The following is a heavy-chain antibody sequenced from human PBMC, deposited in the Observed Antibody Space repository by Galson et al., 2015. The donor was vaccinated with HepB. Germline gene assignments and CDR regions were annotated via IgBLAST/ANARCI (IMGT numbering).Heavy chain of an antibody. D-gene: IGHD3-10*01. Sequence: ETLSLTCTVSGGSISSYYWSWIRQPPGKGLEWIGYIYYSGSTNYNPSLKSRVTISVDTSKNQFSLKLSSVTAADTAVYYCARVLWFGSDAFDIWGQGTMVTVSS. CDR2: IYYSGST. CDR1: GGSISSYY. J-gene: IGHJ3*02. V-gene: IGHV4-59*01. CDR3: ARVLWFGSDAFDI.